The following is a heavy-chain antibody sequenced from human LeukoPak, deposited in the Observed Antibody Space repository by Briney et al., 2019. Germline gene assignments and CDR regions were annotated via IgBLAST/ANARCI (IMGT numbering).Heavy chain of an antibody. Sequence: SETLSLTCTVSGGSISSSSYYWGWIRQPPGKGLEWIGSIYYSGSTYYNPSLKSRVTISVDTSKNQFSLKLSSVTAAGTAVYYCARDGWLQRGGLDAFDIWGQGTMVTVSS. CDR1: GGSISSSSYY. CDR2: IYYSGST. J-gene: IGHJ3*02. D-gene: IGHD5-24*01. CDR3: ARDGWLQRGGLDAFDI. V-gene: IGHV4-39*07.